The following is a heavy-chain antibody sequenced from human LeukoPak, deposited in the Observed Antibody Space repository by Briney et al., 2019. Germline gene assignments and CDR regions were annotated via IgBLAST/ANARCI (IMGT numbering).Heavy chain of an antibody. V-gene: IGHV1-18*01. CDR2: ISAYNGNT. J-gene: IGHJ5*02. Sequence: AASVKVSCKASGYTFTSYGISWVRRAPGQGLEWMGWISAYNGNTNYAQKLQGRVTMTTDTSTSTAYMELRSLRSDDTAVYYCARHTSAGILLGWFDPWGQGTLVTVSS. CDR1: GYTFTSYG. CDR3: ARHTSAGILLGWFDP. D-gene: IGHD6-19*01.